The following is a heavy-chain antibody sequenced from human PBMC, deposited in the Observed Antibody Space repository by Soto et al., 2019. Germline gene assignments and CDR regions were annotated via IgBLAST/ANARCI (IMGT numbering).Heavy chain of an antibody. CDR3: ARDSPGYCISTSCADNWFDP. Sequence: GGSLRLSCAASGFTFSSYGMHWVRQAPGKGLEWVAVISYDGSNKNYADSVKGRFTISRDNSKNTLYLQMNSLRAEDTAVYYCARDSPGYCISTSCADNWFDPWGQGTLVTVSS. D-gene: IGHD2-2*01. V-gene: IGHV3-30*03. CDR2: ISYDGSNK. J-gene: IGHJ5*02. CDR1: GFTFSSYG.